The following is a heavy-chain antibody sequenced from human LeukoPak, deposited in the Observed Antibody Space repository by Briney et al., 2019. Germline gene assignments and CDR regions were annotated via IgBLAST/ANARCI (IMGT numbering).Heavy chain of an antibody. Sequence: GGSLRLSCAASGFTFDDYAMSWVRQAPGKGLEWVSAISGSGGSTYYADSVKGRFTISRDNSKNTLYLQMNSLRAEDTAVYYCAKDLSYGSGSSLWGDAFDIWGQGTMVTVSS. CDR2: ISGSGGST. CDR3: AKDLSYGSGSSLWGDAFDI. V-gene: IGHV3-23*01. D-gene: IGHD3-10*01. J-gene: IGHJ3*02. CDR1: GFTFDDYA.